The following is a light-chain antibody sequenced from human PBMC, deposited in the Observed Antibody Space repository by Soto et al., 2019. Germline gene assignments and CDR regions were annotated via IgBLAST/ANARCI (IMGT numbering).Light chain of an antibody. Sequence: IVLTQSPGTLSLSPGERATLSCRARQSITSHYLAWYQQKPGQAPRLLISGAHNRAPGIADRFSGSESGTDFTLRISRLEPEDFAVYYCQQYGSSVTFGQGTKVEIK. V-gene: IGKV3-20*01. CDR3: QQYGSSVT. J-gene: IGKJ1*01. CDR1: QSITSHY. CDR2: GAH.